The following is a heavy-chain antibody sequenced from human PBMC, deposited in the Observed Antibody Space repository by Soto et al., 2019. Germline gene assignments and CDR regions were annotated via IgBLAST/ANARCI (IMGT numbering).Heavy chain of an antibody. J-gene: IGHJ5*02. Sequence: EVQLLESGGGLVQPGGSLRLSCAASGFTFSSYAMSWVRQAPGKGLEWVPAISCSGGSTYYADSVKGRFTISRDNSKNTLYLQMNSLRAEDTAVYYCAKVAWGLRSGKWFDPLGQGTLVTVSS. D-gene: IGHD5-12*01. V-gene: IGHV3-23*01. CDR1: GFTFSSYA. CDR2: ISCSGGST. CDR3: AKVAWGLRSGKWFDP.